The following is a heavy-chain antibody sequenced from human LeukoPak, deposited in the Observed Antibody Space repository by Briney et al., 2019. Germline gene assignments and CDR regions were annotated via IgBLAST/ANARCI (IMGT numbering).Heavy chain of an antibody. CDR1: GGSISSSRYY. CDR3: GGNCSRTTCSGTFYT. CDR2: IYYSGST. V-gene: IGHV4-39*01. Sequence: SETLSLTCTVSGGSISSSRYYWGWIRQPPGKGLEWIGSIYYSGSTHYNPSQKSRVTISVDTSKNQFFLRLSSGTAADTAVYYGGGNCSRTTCSGTFYTWGRGTMVTVSS. D-gene: IGHD2-2*01. J-gene: IGHJ3*02.